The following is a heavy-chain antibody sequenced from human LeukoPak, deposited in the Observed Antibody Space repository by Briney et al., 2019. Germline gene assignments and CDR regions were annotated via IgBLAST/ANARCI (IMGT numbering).Heavy chain of an antibody. CDR3: ARGRGGDIVVVVADSMGYFDY. Sequence: SETLSLTCAVYGGSFSGYYWSWIRQPPGKGLEWIGEINHSGSTNYNPSLKSRVTISVDTSKNQFSLKLSSVTAADTAVYYCARGRGGDIVVVVADSMGYFDYWGQGTPGHRLL. CDR1: GGSFSGYY. D-gene: IGHD2-15*01. J-gene: IGHJ4*02. CDR2: INHSGST. V-gene: IGHV4-34*01.